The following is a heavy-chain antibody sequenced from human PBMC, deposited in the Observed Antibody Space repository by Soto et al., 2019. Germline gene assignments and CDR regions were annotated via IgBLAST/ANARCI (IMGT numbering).Heavy chain of an antibody. CDR3: ASFIAAGRSNWFDP. V-gene: IGHV3-21*01. Sequence: EVQLVESGGGLVKPGGSLRLSCAASGFTFSSYSMNWVRQPPGKGLEWVSSISSSSSYIYYADSVKGRFTISRDNAKNSLYLQMNSLRAEDTAVYYCASFIAAGRSNWFDPWGQGTLVTVSS. J-gene: IGHJ5*02. CDR1: GFTFSSYS. CDR2: ISSSSSYI. D-gene: IGHD6-13*01.